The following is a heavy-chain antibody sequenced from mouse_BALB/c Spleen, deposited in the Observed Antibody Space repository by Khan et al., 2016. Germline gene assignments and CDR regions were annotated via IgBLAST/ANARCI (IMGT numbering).Heavy chain of an antibody. CDR1: GFTFSDYY. J-gene: IGHJ1*01. CDR2: ISDGGSYT. V-gene: IGHV5-4*02. Sequence: EVELVESGGGLVKPGGSLKLSCAASGFTFSDYYRYWVRQTPEKRLEWVATISDGGSYTYYPDSVKGRFTISRDHAKNNMYLQMSSLQSEDTAMYYCARDLNWYFDVWGAETTVTVSS. CDR3: ARDLNWYFDV.